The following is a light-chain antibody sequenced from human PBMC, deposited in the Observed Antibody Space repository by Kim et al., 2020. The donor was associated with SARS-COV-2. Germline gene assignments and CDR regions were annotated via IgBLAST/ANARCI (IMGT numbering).Light chain of an antibody. CDR3: QQRESWPLT. CDR2: DAV. Sequence: SLSPGERATLSGWASQSVGDFLAWYQQKPGQSPRLVIYDAVNRATGVPDRFRGSGSGTDFTLTITSLEPEDFAVYYCQQRESWPLTVGGGTKLEI. V-gene: IGKV3-11*01. J-gene: IGKJ4*01. CDR1: QSVGDF.